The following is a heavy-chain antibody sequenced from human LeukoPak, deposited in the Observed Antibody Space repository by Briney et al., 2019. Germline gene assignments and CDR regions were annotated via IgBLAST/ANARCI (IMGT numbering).Heavy chain of an antibody. CDR2: MNPNSGNT. V-gene: IGHV1-8*01. Sequence: ASVKVSCKASGYTFTSYDINWVRQATGQGLEWMGWMNPNSGNTGYAQKFQGRDTMTRNTSISTAYMELSSLRSEDTAVYYCARVEMATITLFDYWGQGTLVTVSS. D-gene: IGHD5-24*01. CDR1: GYTFTSYD. CDR3: ARVEMATITLFDY. J-gene: IGHJ4*02.